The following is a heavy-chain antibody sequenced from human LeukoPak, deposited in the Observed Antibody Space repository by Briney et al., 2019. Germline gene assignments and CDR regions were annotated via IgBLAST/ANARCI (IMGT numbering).Heavy chain of an antibody. Sequence: GGSLRLSCAASGFTFDDYAMHWVRQVPGKGLQWVSLITGDGGGTFYADSVKGRFTISRDNSKNSLYLQTNSLKTEDTALYYCAKDKYYGTGTYRELDYWGQGTLVTVSS. CDR1: GFTFDDYA. CDR3: AKDKYYGTGTYRELDY. J-gene: IGHJ4*02. V-gene: IGHV3-43*02. CDR2: ITGDGGGT. D-gene: IGHD3-10*01.